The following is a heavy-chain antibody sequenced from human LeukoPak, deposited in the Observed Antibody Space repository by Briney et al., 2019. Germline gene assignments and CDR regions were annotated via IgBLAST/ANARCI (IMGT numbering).Heavy chain of an antibody. Sequence: SETLSLTCTVSGGSISSSSYYWGWTRQPPGKGLEWIGSIYYSGSTYYNPSLKSRVTISVDTSKNQFSLKLRSVTAADTAVYYCARHRIYYYDSSGYRLSPNWFDPWGQGTLVTVSS. CDR3: ARHRIYYYDSSGYRLSPNWFDP. CDR2: IYYSGST. CDR1: GGSISSSSYY. J-gene: IGHJ5*02. V-gene: IGHV4-39*01. D-gene: IGHD3-22*01.